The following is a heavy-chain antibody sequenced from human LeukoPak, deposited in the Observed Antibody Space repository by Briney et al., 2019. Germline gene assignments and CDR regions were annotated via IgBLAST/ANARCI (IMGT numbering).Heavy chain of an antibody. CDR1: GGSISSGDYY. J-gene: IGHJ3*02. CDR3: ARVGGGTRAFDI. CDR2: IYYSRST. Sequence: SETLSLTCTVSGGSISSGDYYWSWIRQPPGKGLEWIWYIYYSRSTYYNPSLKSQVPISVDTSKNQFSLKLSSVTAADTAVYYCARVGGGTRAFDIWGQGTMVSVSS. D-gene: IGHD3-16*01. V-gene: IGHV4-30-4*01.